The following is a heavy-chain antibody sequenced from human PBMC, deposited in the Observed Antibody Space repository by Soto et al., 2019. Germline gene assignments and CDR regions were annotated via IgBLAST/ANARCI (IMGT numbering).Heavy chain of an antibody. D-gene: IGHD5-12*01. CDR3: AKDWSIVAG. Sequence: EVQLLQSGGGLVQPGGSLRLSCTASGFTFSSYAMSWVRQAPGQGLEWVSAITESGGGTYYADSVKGRFTISRDNSKHTLYLQMNSLRDEDTALYYCAKDWSIVAGWGQGTLVTVSS. J-gene: IGHJ4*02. V-gene: IGHV3-23*01. CDR1: GFTFSSYA. CDR2: ITESGGGT.